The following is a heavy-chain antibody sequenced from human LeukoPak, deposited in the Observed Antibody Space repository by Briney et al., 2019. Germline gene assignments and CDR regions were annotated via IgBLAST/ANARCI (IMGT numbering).Heavy chain of an antibody. Sequence: GGSLRLSCAASGFTFSTYAMHWVRQAPGKGLEWVSGINWNSGSIAYADSVKGRFTISRDNAKNSLYLQMDSLRAEDTAFYYCAKDNGMVRGAMDVWGKGTTVTISS. CDR1: GFTFSTYA. J-gene: IGHJ6*03. CDR3: AKDNGMVRGAMDV. D-gene: IGHD3-10*01. CDR2: INWNSGSI. V-gene: IGHV3-9*01.